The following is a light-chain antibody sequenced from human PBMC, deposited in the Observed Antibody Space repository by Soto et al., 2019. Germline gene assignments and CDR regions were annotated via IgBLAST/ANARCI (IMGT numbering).Light chain of an antibody. CDR3: QQYGSSQLT. J-gene: IGKJ4*01. CDR1: QSVSSY. CDR2: ETS. Sequence: EIVLTQSPGTLSLSVGERVTLSCRASQSVSSYLAWYQHTPGQAPRRLIYETSNRATGTPDRFSGSRSWTDFTLSISRLEPDDFTVYYCQQYGSSQLTFGGGPTVEIK. V-gene: IGKV3-20*01.